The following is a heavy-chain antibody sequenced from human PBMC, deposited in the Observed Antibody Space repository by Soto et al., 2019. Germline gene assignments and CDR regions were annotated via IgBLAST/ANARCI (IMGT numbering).Heavy chain of an antibody. V-gene: IGHV4-31*03. CDR2: MYYSGST. J-gene: IGHJ4*02. CDR3: ARARENYFDY. CDR1: GGSISSGGYR. Sequence: QMQLQESGPGLVKPSQTLSLTCTVSGGSISSGGYRWSWIRRQPVKGLEWIGYMYYSGSTYYNPSLKSRGIMSVDTSKIQFSLKLSSVTSADTAVYYCARARENYFDYWGQGILVTVSS.